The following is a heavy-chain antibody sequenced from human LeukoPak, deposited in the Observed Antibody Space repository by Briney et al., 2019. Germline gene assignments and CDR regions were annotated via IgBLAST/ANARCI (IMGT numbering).Heavy chain of an antibody. CDR2: VDHSGGT. CDR1: GYSLSSGYY. J-gene: IGHJ4*02. V-gene: IGHV4-38-2*02. Sequence: PSETLSLTCTVPGYSLSSGYYWGWIRQPPGKGLEWIGSVDHSGGTYYNPSLRSRVSISVDTSKNQFSLKLSSVTAADTAVYSCAGFTFFRGVITFDYWGQGTLVTVSS. D-gene: IGHD3-10*01. CDR3: AGFTFFRGVITFDY.